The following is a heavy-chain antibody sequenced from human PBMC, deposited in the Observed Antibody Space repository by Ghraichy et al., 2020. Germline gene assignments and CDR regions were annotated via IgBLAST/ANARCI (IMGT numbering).Heavy chain of an antibody. CDR2: ISSDSSRI. CDR1: GFNLGVYT. V-gene: IGHV3-21*01. D-gene: IGHD3-10*01. CDR3: VRAAGSGSFYY. J-gene: IGHJ4*02. Sequence: GGSLRLSCATSGFNLGVYTMNWLRWAPNKGLEWVSSISSDSSRIYYTDSLRGRFTISRDNAMNSMYLQMNSLTVEDTAMYYCVRAAGSGSFYYWGQGTQVTVSS.